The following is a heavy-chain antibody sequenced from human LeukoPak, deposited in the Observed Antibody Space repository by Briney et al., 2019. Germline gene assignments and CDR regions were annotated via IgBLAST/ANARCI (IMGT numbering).Heavy chain of an antibody. CDR3: AREGGYSGYDFYFDY. Sequence: SQTPSLTCAISGDSVSSNSAAWNWIRQSPSRGLEWLGRTYYRSKWYNDYAVSVKSRITINPDTSKNQFSLQLNSVTPEDTAMYYCAREGGYSGYDFYFDYWGQGTLVTVSS. CDR1: GDSVSSNSAA. V-gene: IGHV6-1*01. CDR2: TYYRSKWYN. J-gene: IGHJ4*02. D-gene: IGHD5-12*01.